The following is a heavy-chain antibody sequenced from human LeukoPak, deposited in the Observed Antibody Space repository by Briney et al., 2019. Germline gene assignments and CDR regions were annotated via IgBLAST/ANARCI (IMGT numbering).Heavy chain of an antibody. CDR3: AKRGVVIRVILVGFHKEAYYFDS. CDR1: GITLSNYG. J-gene: IGHJ4*02. CDR2: ISGGGGGT. D-gene: IGHD3-22*01. Sequence: GGSLRLSCAVSGITLSNYGMTWVRQAPGKGLEWVAGISGGGGGTNYADSVKGRFTISRDNRKYTLYLQMNNLRAEDTAVYFCAKRGVVIRVILVGFHKEAYYFDSWGQGALVTVSS. V-gene: IGHV3-23*01.